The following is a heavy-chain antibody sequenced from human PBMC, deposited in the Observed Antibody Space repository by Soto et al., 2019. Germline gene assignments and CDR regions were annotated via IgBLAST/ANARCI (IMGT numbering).Heavy chain of an antibody. CDR1: GFTFSSYA. CDR2: ISGSGSST. CDR3: AKVRGYDFWSGYYDVFDI. D-gene: IGHD3-3*01. J-gene: IGHJ3*02. V-gene: IGHV3-23*01. Sequence: GGSLRLSCAASGFTFSSYAMSWVRQAPGKGLEWVSAISGSGSSTYYADSVKGRFTISRDNSKNTLYLQMNSLRAEDTAVYYCAKVRGYDFWSGYYDVFDIWGQGTMVTVSS.